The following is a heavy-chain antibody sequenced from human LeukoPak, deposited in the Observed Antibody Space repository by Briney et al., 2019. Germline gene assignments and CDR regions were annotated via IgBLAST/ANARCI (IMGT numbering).Heavy chain of an antibody. CDR1: GVTVSSNY. CDR2: TYSGDTT. D-gene: IGHD6-19*01. V-gene: IGHV3-53*01. CDR3: ARARQWLGVFDY. J-gene: IGHJ4*02. Sequence: GGPLRLSCAVSGVTVSSNYMTWVRQATGKGLEWVSITYSGDTTYYADSVKGRFTISRDNSKSTVYLQMNSLRAEDTAVYYCARARQWLGVFDYWGQGTLVTVSS.